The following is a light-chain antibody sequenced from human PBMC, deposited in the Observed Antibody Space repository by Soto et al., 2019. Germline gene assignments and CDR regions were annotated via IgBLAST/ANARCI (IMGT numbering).Light chain of an antibody. V-gene: IGLV2-14*01. CDR3: NSLRVNHLYV. CDR1: SSDVGRYNT. CDR2: EVT. Sequence: QSALTQPASVYGSPGQTFTISCTGTSSDVGRYNTVSWYQHHPGKAPKLIIYEVTHRPAGISDRFSASKSGNTASLTISGLQAEDEADYYCNSLRVNHLYVFGSGTKLTVL. J-gene: IGLJ1*01.